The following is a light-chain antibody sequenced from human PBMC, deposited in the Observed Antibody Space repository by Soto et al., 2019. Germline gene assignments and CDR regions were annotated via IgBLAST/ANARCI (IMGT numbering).Light chain of an antibody. CDR2: GAS. J-gene: IGKJ2*01. Sequence: EIVLTQSPGTLSLSPGERATLSCRASQSVSSTYIAWYQQNPGQAPRLLIYGASSRATGIPDRFSGSGSGTDFTRTSSRLEPEDFALYFCQQYGRSPPFTFGQGTKVEIQ. CDR1: QSVSSTY. CDR3: QQYGRSPPFT. V-gene: IGKV3-20*01.